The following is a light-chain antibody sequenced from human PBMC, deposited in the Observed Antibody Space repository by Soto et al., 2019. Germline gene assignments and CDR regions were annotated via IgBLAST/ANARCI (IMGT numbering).Light chain of an antibody. CDR3: HQYNYYWP. CDR1: QSINRW. Sequence: IPMTQSPSTGSASVRDREPITFRASQSINRWLAWYQQKPGKAPKVLIYEASSLQSGVPSRFSGSGSETEFTLTISSLQPEDFATYYCHQYNYYWPFGQVTKV. J-gene: IGKJ1*01. CDR2: EAS. V-gene: IGKV1-5*03.